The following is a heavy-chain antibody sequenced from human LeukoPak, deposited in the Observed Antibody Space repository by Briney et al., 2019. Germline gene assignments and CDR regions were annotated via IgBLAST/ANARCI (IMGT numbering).Heavy chain of an antibody. CDR1: GGSIRSSSYY. Sequence: PSETLSLTCTVSGGSIRSSSYYWGWIRQPPGKGLEWIGSMSYSGSTYHNPSLKSRVTISVDTSKNQFSLKLSSVTAADTAVYYCARVAGYFAGFFDYWGQGTLVTVSS. D-gene: IGHD3-9*01. CDR3: ARVAGYFAGFFDY. J-gene: IGHJ4*02. CDR2: MSYSGST. V-gene: IGHV4-39*07.